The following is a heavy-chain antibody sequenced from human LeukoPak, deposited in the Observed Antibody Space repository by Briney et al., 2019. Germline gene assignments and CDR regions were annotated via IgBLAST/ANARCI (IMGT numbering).Heavy chain of an antibody. CDR3: ARDRDGYKTPFDY. D-gene: IGHD5-24*01. J-gene: IGHJ4*02. Sequence: PGGSLRLSCAASGFTFSSYEMNWVRQAPGRGLEWVSYISSGGSTIYYADSVKGRFTISRDNAKNSLYLQMNSLRAEDTAVYYCARDRDGYKTPFDYWGQGTLVTVSS. CDR2: ISSGGSTI. V-gene: IGHV3-48*03. CDR1: GFTFSSYE.